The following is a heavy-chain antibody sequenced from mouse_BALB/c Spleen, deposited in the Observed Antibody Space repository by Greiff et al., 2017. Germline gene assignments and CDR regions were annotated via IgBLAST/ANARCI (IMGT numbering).Heavy chain of an antibody. J-gene: IGHJ3*01. CDR1: GFTFRDYY. CDR2: ISDGGSYT. CDR3: AREGAY. Sequence: EVMLMESGGGLVKPGGSLKLSCAASGFTFRDYYMYWVRQTPEKRLEWVATISDGGSYTYYPDSVKGRFTISRDNAKNNLYLQMSSLKSEDTAMYYCAREGAYWGQGTLVTVSA. V-gene: IGHV5-4*02.